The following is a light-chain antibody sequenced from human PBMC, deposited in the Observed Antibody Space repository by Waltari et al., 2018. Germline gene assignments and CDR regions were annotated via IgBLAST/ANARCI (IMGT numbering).Light chain of an antibody. CDR2: DVS. CDR3: SSYSTSNTYV. Sequence: QSALTQPASVSGSPGQSLPLSCPGTSSDVGGSSYVSWYQQHPGKVPKLMLFDVSSRPSGVTNRFSGSKSGNTASLTISGLQADDEADYYCSSYSTSNTYVFGTGTKVTLL. J-gene: IGLJ1*01. CDR1: SSDVGGSSY. V-gene: IGLV2-14*03.